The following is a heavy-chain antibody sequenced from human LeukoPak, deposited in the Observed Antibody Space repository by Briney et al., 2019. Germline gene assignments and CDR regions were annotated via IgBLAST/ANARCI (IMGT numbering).Heavy chain of an antibody. Sequence: GGSLRLSCAASGFTFSSYAMSWVRQAPGKGLEWVSSIDASGDATYYADSVKGRFTISRDNSKNTFYLQMNSLRAEDTAVYYCAKGSGSGWYGWFAPWGQGTLVTVSS. CDR3: AKGSGSGWYGWFAP. CDR2: IDASGDAT. J-gene: IGHJ5*02. V-gene: IGHV3-23*01. CDR1: GFTFSSYA. D-gene: IGHD6-13*01.